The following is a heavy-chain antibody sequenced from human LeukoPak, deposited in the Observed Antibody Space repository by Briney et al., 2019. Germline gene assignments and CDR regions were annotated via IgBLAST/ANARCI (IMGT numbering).Heavy chain of an antibody. CDR3: ARDCSGGTCYSDFDY. Sequence: SETLSLTCTVSGGSISSSGYYWGWIRQPPGKGLEWIGSIFYTGSTYYNPSLKSRVTISVDTSKNQFSLKLNSVTAADTAVYYCARDCSGGTCYSDFDYWGQGTLVTVSS. V-gene: IGHV4-39*02. D-gene: IGHD2-15*01. J-gene: IGHJ4*02. CDR2: IFYTGST. CDR1: GGSISSSGYY.